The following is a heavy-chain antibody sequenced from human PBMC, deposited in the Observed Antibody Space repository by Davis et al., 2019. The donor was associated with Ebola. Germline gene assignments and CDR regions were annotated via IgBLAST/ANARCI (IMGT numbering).Heavy chain of an antibody. J-gene: IGHJ4*02. CDR1: GGSISSGGYY. V-gene: IGHV4-31*03. CDR2: IYYSGIP. D-gene: IGHD5-24*01. CDR3: ARLRTEMASFYFEY. Sequence: MPSETLSLTCTVSGGSISSGGYYWSWIRQLPGKGLEWIGYIYYSGIPYSNPSPGSRVTISVDTSKNQFSLNLSSVTAADTAVYYCARLRTEMASFYFEYWGQGTLVTVSS.